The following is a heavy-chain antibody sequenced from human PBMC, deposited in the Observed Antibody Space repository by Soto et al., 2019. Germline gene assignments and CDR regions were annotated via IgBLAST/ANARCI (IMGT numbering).Heavy chain of an antibody. V-gene: IGHV3-48*02. CDR2: ISSSSSTI. Sequence: GESLKISCAASGFTFSSYSMNWVRQAPGKGLEWVSYISSSSSTIYYADSVKGRFTISRDNAKNSLYLQMNSLRDEDTAVYYCASPDCSGGSCNDAFDIWGQGTMVTVSS. CDR1: GFTFSSYS. CDR3: ASPDCSGGSCNDAFDI. D-gene: IGHD2-15*01. J-gene: IGHJ3*02.